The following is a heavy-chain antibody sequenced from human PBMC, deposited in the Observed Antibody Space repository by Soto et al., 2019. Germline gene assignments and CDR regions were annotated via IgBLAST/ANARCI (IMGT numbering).Heavy chain of an antibody. Sequence: QVQLEQSGAEVKKPGSSVKVSCKASGGTFSNSAISWVRQAPGQGLEWMGGIMPIFRTPDYAQKFQGRVTVTADESTSTAYMELSGLRSDATAVYYCARDKDRQQLGGNYYYILDVWGQGTTVTVSS. CDR3: ARDKDRQQLGGNYYYILDV. CDR1: GGTFSNSA. CDR2: IMPIFRTP. J-gene: IGHJ6*02. D-gene: IGHD3-3*02. V-gene: IGHV1-69*12.